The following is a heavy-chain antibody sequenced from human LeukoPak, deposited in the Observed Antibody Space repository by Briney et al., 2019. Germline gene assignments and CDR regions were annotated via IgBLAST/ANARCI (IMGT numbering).Heavy chain of an antibody. Sequence: ASVKVSCKVSGKPLSELAVHWVRQSPTQGLEWMGGFDPEDAETVYTQKFQGRITMTEDKSTDTAYMELSGLRSEDSAVCFCSAFARGFNRGIPVAGYFNFWGQGTLVTVSS. J-gene: IGHJ4*02. D-gene: IGHD6-19*01. CDR1: GKPLSELA. V-gene: IGHV1-24*01. CDR3: SAFARGFNRGIPVAGYFNF. CDR2: FDPEDAET.